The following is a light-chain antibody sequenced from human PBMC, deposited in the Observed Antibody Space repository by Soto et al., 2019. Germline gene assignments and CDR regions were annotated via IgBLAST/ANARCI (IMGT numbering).Light chain of an antibody. V-gene: IGLV2-8*01. CDR2: EVS. CDR1: SSDVGGYNY. CDR3: SSYAGSIEV. Sequence: QSALTQPPSASGSPGQPVTISCTGTSSDVGGYNYVSWYQQHPGKAPKLMIYEVSKRPSGVPDRFSGSKSGNTASLTVSGLQAEDEADYYCSSYAGSIEVFGTGTKVTVL. J-gene: IGLJ1*01.